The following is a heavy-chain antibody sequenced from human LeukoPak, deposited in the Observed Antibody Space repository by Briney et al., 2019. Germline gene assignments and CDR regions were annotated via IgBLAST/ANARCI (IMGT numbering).Heavy chain of an antibody. CDR3: ARDTRGHPGIAAAGTFDY. CDR2: IIPILGIA. CDR1: GGTFSSYA. Sequence: ASVNVSCKASGGTFSSYAISWVRQAPGQGLEWMGRIIPILGIANYAQKFQGRVTITADKSTSTAYMELGSLRSEDTAVYYCARDTRGHPGIAAAGTFDYWGQGTLVTVSS. J-gene: IGHJ4*02. V-gene: IGHV1-69*04. D-gene: IGHD6-13*01.